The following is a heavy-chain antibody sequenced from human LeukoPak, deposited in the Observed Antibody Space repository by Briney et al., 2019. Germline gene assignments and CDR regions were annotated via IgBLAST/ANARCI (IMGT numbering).Heavy chain of an antibody. Sequence: GGSLRLSRAASGFTFSSYSMNWVRQAPGKGLEWVSSISSSSISLFYPASLKGPFTISRDNAKNSLYLQMNSLRAEDTAVYYCARLVPVVPAAILDYYYYYMDVWGKETTVTVSS. CDR1: GFTFSSYS. V-gene: IGHV3-21*01. J-gene: IGHJ6*03. D-gene: IGHD2-2*01. CDR3: ARLVPVVPAAILDYYYYYMDV. CDR2: ISSSSISL.